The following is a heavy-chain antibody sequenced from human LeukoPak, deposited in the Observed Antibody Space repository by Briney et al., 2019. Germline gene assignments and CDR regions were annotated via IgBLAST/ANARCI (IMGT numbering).Heavy chain of an antibody. D-gene: IGHD5-18*01. CDR3: ARGNGYSYGYLDY. V-gene: IGHV3-33*01. CDR1: GFNFSSYG. J-gene: IGHJ4*02. CDR2: IWYDGSNK. Sequence: GGSLRLSCAASGFNFSSYGMHWVRQAPGKGLEWVAVIWYDGSNKYYADSVKGRFTISRDNSKNTLYLQMNSLRAEDTAVYYCARGNGYSYGYLDYWGQGTLVTVSS.